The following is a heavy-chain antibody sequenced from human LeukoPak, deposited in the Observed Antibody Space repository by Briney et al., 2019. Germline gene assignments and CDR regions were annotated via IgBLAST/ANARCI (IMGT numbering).Heavy chain of an antibody. CDR3: TREQDREAAATIVGDY. CDR2: ISWNSVNI. D-gene: IGHD3-22*01. V-gene: IGHV3-9*01. J-gene: IGHJ4*02. Sequence: GGSLRLSCAASGFTFDDYAMHWVRQAPGKGLEWVSGISWNSVNIGYADSVKGRFTISRDNAKNSLYLQMNSLRAEDTAVYYCTREQDREAAATIVGDYWGQGTLVTVSS. CDR1: GFTFDDYA.